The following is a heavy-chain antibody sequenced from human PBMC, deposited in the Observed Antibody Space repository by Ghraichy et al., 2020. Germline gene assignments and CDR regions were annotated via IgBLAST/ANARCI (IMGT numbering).Heavy chain of an antibody. CDR3: AKKRKRRGSGVYFDY. Sequence: LSLTCAASGFTFSNYGMHWLRQASGKGLEWVTFIRYDGSNQYYADSVKGRFTISRDNSKNTVYLQMNSLRAEDAAVYYCAKKRKRRGSGVYFDYWGQGTLVTVSS. CDR1: GFTFSNYG. CDR2: IRYDGSNQ. J-gene: IGHJ4*02. D-gene: IGHD3-10*01. V-gene: IGHV3-30*02.